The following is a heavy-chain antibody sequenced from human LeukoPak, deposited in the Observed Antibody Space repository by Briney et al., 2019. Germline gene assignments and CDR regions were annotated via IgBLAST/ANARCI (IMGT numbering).Heavy chain of an antibody. CDR3: ARGSVVAANFDF. CDR2: INSDGSNT. CDR1: GFTFTSYW. D-gene: IGHD2-15*01. J-gene: IGHJ4*02. Sequence: PGGSLRLSCAASGFTFTSYWMHWVRQPPGKGLVWVSRINSDGSNTYYADSVKGRFTISRDNAKNSLYLQMNSLRAEDTAVYYCARGSVVAANFDFWGQGTLVTVSS. V-gene: IGHV3-74*01.